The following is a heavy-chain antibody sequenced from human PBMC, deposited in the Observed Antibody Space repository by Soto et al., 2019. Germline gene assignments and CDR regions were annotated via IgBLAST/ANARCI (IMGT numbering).Heavy chain of an antibody. J-gene: IGHJ6*02. D-gene: IGHD2-15*01. CDR3: ARVAVIIHDASTYYYYGMDV. V-gene: IGHV1-69*01. CDR2: IIPIFGTA. Sequence: QVQLVQSGAEVKKPGSSVKVSCKASGGTFSSYAISWVRQAPGQGLEWMGGIIPIFGTANYAQKFQGRVTITADESTSTAYMELSSLRSEDTAVYYCARVAVIIHDASTYYYYGMDVWGQGTTVTVSS. CDR1: GGTFSSYA.